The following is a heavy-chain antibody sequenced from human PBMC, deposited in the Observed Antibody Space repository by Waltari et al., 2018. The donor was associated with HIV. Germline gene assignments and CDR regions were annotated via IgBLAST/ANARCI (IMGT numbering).Heavy chain of an antibody. CDR1: AYTFTDYY. Sequence: QAHLVQSGPEVRRPGASVTVSCKASAYTFTDYYLHWVRQTPGQGPEWLGRIDPRVGGAFYAPAFRGRVTMTSVTSLTTAYLELTSLKSDDTAVYFCARGEDVTVISRPPGYRLDFWGQGTLVTVSS. V-gene: IGHV1-2*06. CDR3: ARGEDVTVISRPPGYRLDF. D-gene: IGHD4-4*01. CDR2: IDPRVGGA. J-gene: IGHJ4*02.